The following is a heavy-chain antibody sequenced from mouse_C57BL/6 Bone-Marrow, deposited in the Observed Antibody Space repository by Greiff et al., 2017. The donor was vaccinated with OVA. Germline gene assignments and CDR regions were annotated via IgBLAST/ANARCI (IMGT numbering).Heavy chain of an antibody. D-gene: IGHD1-1*01. J-gene: IGHJ2*01. V-gene: IGHV3-6*01. CDR1: GYSITSGYY. CDR2: ISYDGSN. CDR3: ASTYYYGDY. Sequence: EVQLQESGPGLVKPSQSLSLTCSVTGYSITSGYYWNWIRQFPGNKLEWMGYISYDGSNNYNPSLKNRISITRDTSKNQFFLKLHSVTTEDTATYYCASTYYYGDYWGQGTTLTVSS.